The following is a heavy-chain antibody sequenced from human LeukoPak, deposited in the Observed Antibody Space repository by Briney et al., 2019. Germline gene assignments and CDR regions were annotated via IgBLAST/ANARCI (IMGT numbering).Heavy chain of an antibody. J-gene: IGHJ5*02. CDR1: GFTFSTYW. CDR2: INSDGSTT. Sequence: GGSLRLSCATSGFTFSTYWMHWLRQDPGKGLMWVSRINSDGSTTNYADSVRGRFTISRDNAKNILYLQMNSLRAEDTAVYYCARDWWFDPWGQGTQVTVSS. V-gene: IGHV3-74*01. CDR3: ARDWWFDP.